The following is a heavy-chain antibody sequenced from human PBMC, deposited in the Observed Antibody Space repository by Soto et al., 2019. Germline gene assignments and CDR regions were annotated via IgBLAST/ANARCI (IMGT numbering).Heavy chain of an antibody. Sequence: QVQLVESGGGVVQPGRSLRLSCAASGFTFSSYGMHWVRQAPGKGLEWVAVISYDGSNKYYADSVKGRFTISRDNSKSTLYLQMNSLRAEDTAVYYCAKGREDGYNAFDYWGQGTLVTVSS. D-gene: IGHD5-12*01. CDR3: AKGREDGYNAFDY. CDR2: ISYDGSNK. CDR1: GFTFSSYG. J-gene: IGHJ4*02. V-gene: IGHV3-30*18.